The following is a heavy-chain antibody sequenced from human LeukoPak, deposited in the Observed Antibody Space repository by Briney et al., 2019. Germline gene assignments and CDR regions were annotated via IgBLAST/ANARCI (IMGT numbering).Heavy chain of an antibody. CDR2: FDPEDGET. V-gene: IGHV1-24*01. Sequence: ASVKVSCKVSGYTLTELSMHWVRQAPGKGLEWMGGFDPEDGETIYAQKFQGRVTMTEDTSTDTAYMELSSLRSEDTAVYYCARDQGTVVTPGPFDYWGQGTLVTVSS. CDR3: ARDQGTVVTPGPFDY. D-gene: IGHD4-23*01. J-gene: IGHJ4*02. CDR1: GYTLTELS.